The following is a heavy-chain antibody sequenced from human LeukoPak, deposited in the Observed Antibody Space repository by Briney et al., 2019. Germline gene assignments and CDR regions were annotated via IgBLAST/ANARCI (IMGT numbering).Heavy chain of an antibody. CDR3: AKEADYYDSSGYYTGGGYYDY. D-gene: IGHD3-22*01. V-gene: IGHV3-23*01. CDR2: ISGSGGST. J-gene: IGHJ4*02. Sequence: GGSLRLSCAASGFTFDDYAMHWVRQAPGKGLEWVSAISGSGGSTYYADSVKGRFTISRDNSKNTLYLQMNSLRAEDTAVYYCAKEADYYDSSGYYTGGGYYDYWGQGTLVTVSS. CDR1: GFTFDDYA.